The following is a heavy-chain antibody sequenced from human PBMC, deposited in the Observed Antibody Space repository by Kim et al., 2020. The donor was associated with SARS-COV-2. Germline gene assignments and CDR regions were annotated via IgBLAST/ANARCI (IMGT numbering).Heavy chain of an antibody. V-gene: IGHV3-33*06. CDR2: IWYDGSNK. CDR3: AKGANVLLWFGAPTKEALFDS. D-gene: IGHD3-10*01. Sequence: GGSLRLSCAASGFTFSSSGMHWVRQAPGKGLEWVAVIWYDGSNKYYADSVKGRFTISRDNSKNTLYLQMNSLRAENTAVYYCAKGANVLLWFGAPTKEALFDSWGQGTLVTVSS. J-gene: IGHJ4*02. CDR1: GFTFSSSG.